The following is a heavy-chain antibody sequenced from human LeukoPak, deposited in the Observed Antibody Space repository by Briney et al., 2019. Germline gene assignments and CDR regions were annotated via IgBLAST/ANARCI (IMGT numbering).Heavy chain of an antibody. CDR2: ISAYNGNT. D-gene: IGHD3-16*02. Sequence: ASVKVSCKASHYTFTSYGISWVRQAPGQGLEWMGWISAYNGNTNYAQKLQGRVTMTTDTSTSTAYMELRSLRSDDTAVYYCARDSHESLGELSTGIDYWGQGTLVTVSS. J-gene: IGHJ4*02. CDR3: ARDSHESLGELSTGIDY. CDR1: HYTFTSYG. V-gene: IGHV1-18*01.